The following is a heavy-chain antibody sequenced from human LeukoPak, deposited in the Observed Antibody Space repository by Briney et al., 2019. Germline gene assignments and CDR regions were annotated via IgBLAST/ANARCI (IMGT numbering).Heavy chain of an antibody. CDR3: TTSVSEGDEDGILTGFNY. Sequence: ASVKVSCKASGYIFTTSAIYWVRQAPGQRPEWMGWINAGNGNTKYSQKFQDRVSLTRDTSASAAYMELSRLTPEDTAVYYCTTSVSEGDEDGILTGFNYWGQGTLVTVSS. J-gene: IGHJ4*02. CDR1: GYIFTTSA. V-gene: IGHV1-3*01. D-gene: IGHD3-9*01. CDR2: INAGNGNT.